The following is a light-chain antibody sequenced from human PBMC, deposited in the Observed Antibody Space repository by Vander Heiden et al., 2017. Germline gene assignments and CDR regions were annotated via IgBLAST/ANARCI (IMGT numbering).Light chain of an antibody. Sequence: DIQMTQSPSTLSTSVGDRVTITCRASQNIVNWLAWYQQKPGKAPKLLIYKASNLEDGVPSRFSGSGSGTEFTLTINSLQAEDYATYYCQHYGSYSRLSFGGGTKVDIK. CDR2: KAS. CDR3: QHYGSYSRLS. CDR1: QNIVNW. V-gene: IGKV1-5*03. J-gene: IGKJ4*01.